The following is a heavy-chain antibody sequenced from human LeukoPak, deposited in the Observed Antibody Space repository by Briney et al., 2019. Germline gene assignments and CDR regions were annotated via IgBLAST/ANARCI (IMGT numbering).Heavy chain of an antibody. Sequence: GGSLRLSCAASGFTFSSYSMNWVRQAPGKGLEWVSSISSSSYIYYADPVKGRFTISRDNAKNSLYLQMNSLRAEDTAVYYCARDWGYYYYYGMDVWGQGTTVTVSS. CDR3: ARDWGYYYYYGMDV. CDR2: ISSSSYI. V-gene: IGHV3-21*01. CDR1: GFTFSSYS. D-gene: IGHD3-16*01. J-gene: IGHJ6*02.